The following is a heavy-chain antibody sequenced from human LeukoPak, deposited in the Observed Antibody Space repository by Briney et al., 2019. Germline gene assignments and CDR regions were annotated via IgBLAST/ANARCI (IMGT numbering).Heavy chain of an antibody. J-gene: IGHJ4*02. CDR2: INWNGGST. CDR1: GFTFDDYG. D-gene: IGHD2-2*01. CDR3: ARSLPAATVGAFDY. V-gene: IGHV3-20*04. Sequence: LGGSLRLSCAASGFTFDDYGMSWVRQAPGKGLEWVSGINWNGGSTGYADSVKGRFTISRDNAKNSLYLQMNSLRAEDTALYYCARSLPAATVGAFDYWGQGTLVTVSS.